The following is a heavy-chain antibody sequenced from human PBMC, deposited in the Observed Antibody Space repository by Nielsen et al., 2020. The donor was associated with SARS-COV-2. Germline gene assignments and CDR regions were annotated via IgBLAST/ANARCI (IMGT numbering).Heavy chain of an antibody. V-gene: IGHV3-33*01. CDR1: GFTFSSYG. CDR2: IWYDGSNK. Sequence: GESLKISCAASGFTFSSYGMHWVRQAPGKGLEWVAVIWYDGSNKYYADSVKGRFTISRDNSKNTLYLQMNSLRAEDTAVYYCARDCPPGYCSSTGDLLDYWGQGTLVTVSS. J-gene: IGHJ4*02. D-gene: IGHD2-2*03. CDR3: ARDCPPGYCSSTGDLLDY.